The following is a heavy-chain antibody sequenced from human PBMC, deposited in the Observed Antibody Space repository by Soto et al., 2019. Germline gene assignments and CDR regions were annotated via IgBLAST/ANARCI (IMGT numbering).Heavy chain of an antibody. D-gene: IGHD1-1*01. CDR1: GYTFTSYD. V-gene: IGHV1-8*01. J-gene: IGHJ6*02. Sequence: QVQLVQSGAEVKKPGASVKVSCKASGYTFTSYDINWVRQATGQGLEWMGWMNPNSGNTGYAQKFQGRVAMSRNTSISTAYMELSSLRSEDTAVYYCASERTGTTSMDVWGQGTTVTVSS. CDR2: MNPNSGNT. CDR3: ASERTGTTSMDV.